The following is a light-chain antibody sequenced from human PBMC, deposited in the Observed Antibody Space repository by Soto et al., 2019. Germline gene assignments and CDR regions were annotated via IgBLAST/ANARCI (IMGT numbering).Light chain of an antibody. Sequence: EIVVTQSPATLSVSPGERVPLSCRPSQPVSRALAWYQQRPGQAPRLLIYDTSTRAAGISARFSGSGSGTEFTLTISSLQSEDFAVYYCQQYIDWPPGTFGQGTAVEIK. J-gene: IGKJ1*01. CDR3: QQYIDWPPGT. V-gene: IGKV3-15*01. CDR1: QPVSRA. CDR2: DTS.